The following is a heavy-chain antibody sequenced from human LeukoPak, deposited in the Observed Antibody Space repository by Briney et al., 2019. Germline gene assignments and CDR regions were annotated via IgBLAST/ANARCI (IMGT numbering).Heavy chain of an antibody. CDR1: GFTFSSYW. CDR2: INTDGSST. Sequence: GGSLRLSCAASGFTFSSYWMHWVRQAPGKRLVWVSRINTDGSSTSYADSVKGRFTISRDNAKNSLYLQMNSLRAEDTAVYYCARVQPHTYYYDSSGYYYGDAFDIWGQGTMVTVSS. J-gene: IGHJ3*02. V-gene: IGHV3-74*01. D-gene: IGHD3-22*01. CDR3: ARVQPHTYYYDSSGYYYGDAFDI.